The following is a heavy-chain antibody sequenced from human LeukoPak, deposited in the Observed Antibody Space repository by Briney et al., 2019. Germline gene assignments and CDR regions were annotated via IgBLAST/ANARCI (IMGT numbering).Heavy chain of an antibody. CDR1: GLTFSSYG. J-gene: IGHJ4*02. CDR2: IRFDGSNK. Sequence: GGSLRLSCAASGLTFSSYGMHWVRQAPGKGLEWVAFIRFDGSNKYYAGSVKGRFTISRDDSKNTLYLQMSSLRAEDSAVYYCAKDGGRYGPPPRSGWYEVDYWGQGTLVTVSS. CDR3: AKDGGRYGPPPRSGWYEVDY. D-gene: IGHD6-19*01. V-gene: IGHV3-30*02.